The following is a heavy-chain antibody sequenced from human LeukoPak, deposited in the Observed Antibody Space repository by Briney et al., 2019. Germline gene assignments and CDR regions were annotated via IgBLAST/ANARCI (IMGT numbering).Heavy chain of an antibody. CDR3: ASCYSVVLTAICYYGMDG. Sequence: PGGSLRLSCAASGFTFSSDEMSWVRQAPGKGLEWVSYISNSGSTIYYADSVKGRFTISRDNAKNSLYLQMNSLRAEDTAVYYCASCYSVVLTAICYYGMDGWGQGTTVTVSS. J-gene: IGHJ6*01. CDR2: ISNSGSTI. CDR1: GFTFSSDE. D-gene: IGHD2-21*02. V-gene: IGHV3-48*03.